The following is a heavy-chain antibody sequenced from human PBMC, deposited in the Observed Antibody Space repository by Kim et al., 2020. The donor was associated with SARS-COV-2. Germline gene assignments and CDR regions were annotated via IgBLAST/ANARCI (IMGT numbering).Heavy chain of an antibody. CDR1: GYTFTSYY. CDR3: SRNRIPMVRGAGDY. V-gene: IGHV1-46*01. Sequence: ASVKVSCKASGYTFTSYYVHWVRQAPGQGLEWMGIINPSNDATTYAQKFQGRVTLTRDTSTSTVYMELSSLISDDTALYYCSRNRIPMVRGAGDYWGQGTLVTVSS. J-gene: IGHJ4*02. CDR2: INPSNDAT. D-gene: IGHD3-10*01.